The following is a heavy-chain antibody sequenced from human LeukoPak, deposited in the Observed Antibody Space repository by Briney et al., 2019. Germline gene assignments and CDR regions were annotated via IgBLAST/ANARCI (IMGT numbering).Heavy chain of an antibody. D-gene: IGHD3-16*01. Sequence: PSETLSLTCTVSGGSISSYYWSWIRQPPGKGLEWIGYIYYSGSTNYNPFLKSRVTISVDTSKNQFSLKLSSVTAADTAVYYCARIKATYYYYGMDVWGQGTTVTVSS. V-gene: IGHV4-59*01. J-gene: IGHJ6*02. CDR3: ARIKATYYYYGMDV. CDR2: IYYSGST. CDR1: GGSISSYY.